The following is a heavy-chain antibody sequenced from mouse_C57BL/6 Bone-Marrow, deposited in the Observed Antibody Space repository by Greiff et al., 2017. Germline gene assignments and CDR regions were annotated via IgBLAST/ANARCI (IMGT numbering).Heavy chain of an antibody. J-gene: IGHJ2*01. V-gene: IGHV14-3*01. CDR1: GFNIKNTY. CDR2: IDPANGNT. CDR3: ASPYYGSSHYFDY. D-gene: IGHD1-1*01. Sequence: VQLQQSVAELVRPGASVKLSCTASGFNIKNTYMHWVKQRPEQGLEWIGRIDPANGNTKYAPKFQGKATITADTSSNTSYLQLSSLTSEDTAIYYCASPYYGSSHYFDYWGQGTTLTVSS.